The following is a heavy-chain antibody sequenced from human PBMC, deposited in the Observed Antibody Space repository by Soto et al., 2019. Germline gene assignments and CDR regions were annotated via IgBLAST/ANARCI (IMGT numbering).Heavy chain of an antibody. CDR2: ISSSSSYI. CDR3: ASRRYCSGGSCTRGAFDI. J-gene: IGHJ3*02. V-gene: IGHV3-21*01. CDR1: GFTFSSYS. Sequence: GESLKISCAASGFTFSSYSMNWVRQAPGKGLEWVSSISSSSSYIYYADSVKGRFTISRDNAKNSLYLQMNSLRAEDTAVYYCASRRYCSGGSCTRGAFDIWGQGTMVTVSS. D-gene: IGHD2-15*01.